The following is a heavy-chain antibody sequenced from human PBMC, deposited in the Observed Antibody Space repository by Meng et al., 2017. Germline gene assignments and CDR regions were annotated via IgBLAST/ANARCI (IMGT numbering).Heavy chain of an antibody. CDR1: GFTFSSYA. J-gene: IGHJ4*02. CDR3: ASMGY. CDR2: ISYDGSNK. V-gene: IGHV3-30*01. D-gene: IGHD3-10*01. Sequence: QVRLVESGGGVVQTGSALRLSCAASGFTFSSYAMHWVRQAPGKGLEWVAVISYDGSNKYYADSVKGRFTISRDNSKNTLYLQMNSLRAEDTAVYYCASMGYWGQGTLVTVSS.